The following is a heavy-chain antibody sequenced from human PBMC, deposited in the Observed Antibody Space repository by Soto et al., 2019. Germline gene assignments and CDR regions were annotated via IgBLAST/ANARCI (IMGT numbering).Heavy chain of an antibody. V-gene: IGHV4-30-4*01. CDR1: GGSISSGDYY. CDR3: SRALGIAAAGTWWFDP. J-gene: IGHJ5*02. CDR2: IYYSGIT. D-gene: IGHD6-13*01. Sequence: SETLSLTCTVYGGSISSGDYYWSWIRPPPGKGLEWIGYIYYSGITYYNPSLKSRVTISLDTSKNQFSLKLSSVTAADTAVYYCSRALGIAAAGTWWFDPWGQGTLVTVSS.